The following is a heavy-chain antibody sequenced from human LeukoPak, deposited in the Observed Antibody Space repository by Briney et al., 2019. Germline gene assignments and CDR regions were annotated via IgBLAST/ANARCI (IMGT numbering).Heavy chain of an antibody. CDR2: INQDASVR. CDR1: GFSFSTYW. CDR3: ARDPGSSSFDL. Sequence: GGSLRLSCAASGFSFSTYWMSWVRQTPEKGLEFVANINQDASVRNYMDSLKGRCTISRDNVKKSVYLEINSLRADDTAVYYCARDPGSSSFDLWGQGALVTVSS. V-gene: IGHV3-7*01. D-gene: IGHD6-13*01. J-gene: IGHJ4*02.